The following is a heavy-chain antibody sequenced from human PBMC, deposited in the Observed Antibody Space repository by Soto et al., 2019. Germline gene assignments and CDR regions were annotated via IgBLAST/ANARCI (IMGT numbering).Heavy chain of an antibody. Sequence: APVKVSCKASGYTFTSYGISWVRQAPGQRLEWMGWISAYNGNTNYAQKLQGRVTMTTDTSTSTAYMELRSLRSDDTAVYYCARDSYCSGGSCYSGPFDYWGQGTLVTVSS. V-gene: IGHV1-18*01. D-gene: IGHD2-15*01. CDR1: GYTFTSYG. J-gene: IGHJ4*02. CDR3: ARDSYCSGGSCYSGPFDY. CDR2: ISAYNGNT.